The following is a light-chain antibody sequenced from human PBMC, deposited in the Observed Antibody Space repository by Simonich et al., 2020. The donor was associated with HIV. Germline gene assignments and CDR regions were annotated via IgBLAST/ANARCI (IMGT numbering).Light chain of an antibody. V-gene: IGKV4-1*01. Sequence: DIVMTQSPDSLAVSLGERATINCKSSQSVLYSSNNKNYLAWYQQKAGQPPKLLIDWASTRESGVPYRFSGSGSGTELTLTISSLQSEDFAVYYCQQYNNWLPITFGQGTRLEIK. CDR2: WAS. CDR1: QSVLYSSNNKNY. CDR3: QQYNNWLPIT. J-gene: IGKJ5*01.